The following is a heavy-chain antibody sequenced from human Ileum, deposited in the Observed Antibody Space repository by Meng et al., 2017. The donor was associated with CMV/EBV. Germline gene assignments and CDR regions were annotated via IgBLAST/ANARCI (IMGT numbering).Heavy chain of an antibody. V-gene: IGHV3-30*19. CDR2: ISYDENNK. J-gene: IGHJ5*02. Sequence: FTFSDYGMHWVRQAPGKGLEWVAVISYDENNKYYADSVKSRFTISRDNSKNTLYLQMNSLRAEDTAVYYCARDLSNYYGSGTYHRFDPWGQGTLVTVSS. CDR1: FTFSDYG. CDR3: ARDLSNYYGSGTYHRFDP. D-gene: IGHD3-10*01.